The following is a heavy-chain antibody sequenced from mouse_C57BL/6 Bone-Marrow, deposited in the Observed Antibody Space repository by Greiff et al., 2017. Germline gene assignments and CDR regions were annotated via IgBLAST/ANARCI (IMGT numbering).Heavy chain of an antibody. CDR2: IDPETGGT. Sequence: VQLQESGAELVRPGASVTLSCKASGYTFTDYEMHWVKQTPVHGLEWIGAIDPETGGTAYNQKFKGKAILTADKSSSTAYMELRSLTSEDSAVYYGTRDYGSSYFDYWGQGTTLTVSS. CDR1: GYTFTDYE. V-gene: IGHV1-15*01. CDR3: TRDYGSSYFDY. J-gene: IGHJ2*01. D-gene: IGHD1-1*01.